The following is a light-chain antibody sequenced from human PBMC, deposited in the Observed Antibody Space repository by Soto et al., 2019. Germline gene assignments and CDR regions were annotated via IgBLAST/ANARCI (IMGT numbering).Light chain of an antibody. CDR2: EVN. J-gene: IGLJ1*01. Sequence: QSALTQPPSASGSPGQSVTISCTGTSSDVGGYNYVSWYQQHPGKVPKLMIYEVNNRPSGVPVRFSGSKSGNTASLTVSGLQAEDEADYYCTSCAGGNNVFGTGTKLTVL. CDR3: TSCAGGNNV. V-gene: IGLV2-8*01. CDR1: SSDVGGYNY.